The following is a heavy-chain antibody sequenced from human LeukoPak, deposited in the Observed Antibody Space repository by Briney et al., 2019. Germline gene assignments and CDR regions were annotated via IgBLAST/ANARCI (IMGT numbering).Heavy chain of an antibody. J-gene: IGHJ6*02. CDR2: ISGSGGST. Sequence: PGGSLRLSCAASGFTFSSYAMSWVRQAPGKGLEWVSAISGSGGSTYYADSVKGRFTISRDNSKNTLYLQMNSLRAEDTAVYYCAKGYCSGGSCYRGDYYYGMDVWGQGTTVTVSS. CDR1: GFTFSSYA. CDR3: AKGYCSGGSCYRGDYYYGMDV. V-gene: IGHV3-23*01. D-gene: IGHD2-15*01.